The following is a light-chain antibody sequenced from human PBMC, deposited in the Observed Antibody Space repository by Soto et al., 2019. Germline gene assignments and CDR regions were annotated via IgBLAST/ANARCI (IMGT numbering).Light chain of an antibody. CDR3: QQYGSSTLT. V-gene: IGKV3-20*01. Sequence: EIVLTQSPGTLSLSPGERATLSCRAGQSVSSSYLAWYQQKPGQAPRLLIYAASSRATGIPDRFSGSGSGTDFTLTISRLEPGDFAVYYCQQYGSSTLTFGGGTKVDI. CDR1: QSVSSSY. CDR2: AAS. J-gene: IGKJ4*01.